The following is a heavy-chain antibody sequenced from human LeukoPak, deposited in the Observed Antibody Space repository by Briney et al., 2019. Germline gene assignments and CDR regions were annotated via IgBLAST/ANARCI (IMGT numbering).Heavy chain of an antibody. Sequence: SETLSLTCAVYGGSFSGYYWSWIRQPPGKGLEWIGEINHSGSTNYNPSLKSRVTISVDTSKNQFSLKLSSVTAADTAVYYCAREEIMITFGGVIVSYEAWGQGTMVTVSS. V-gene: IGHV4-34*01. D-gene: IGHD3-16*02. CDR2: INHSGST. J-gene: IGHJ3*01. CDR1: GGSFSGYY. CDR3: AREEIMITFGGVIVSYEA.